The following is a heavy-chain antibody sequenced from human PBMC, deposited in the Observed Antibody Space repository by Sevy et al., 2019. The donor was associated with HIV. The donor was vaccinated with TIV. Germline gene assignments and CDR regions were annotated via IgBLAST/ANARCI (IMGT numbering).Heavy chain of an antibody. J-gene: IGHJ4*02. V-gene: IGHV3-30-3*01. CDR3: ARLFSCGGDCYYLDY. CDR1: GFTFSNYD. CDR2: ISHDGNYK. Sequence: GSLRLSCAASGFTFSNYDMHWVRQAPGKGLEWVAVISHDGNYKNYAASVKVRFTISRDDFKNTRYLQMSSLRPEDTAVYFCARLFSCGGDCYYLDYWGQGALVTVSS. D-gene: IGHD2-21*02.